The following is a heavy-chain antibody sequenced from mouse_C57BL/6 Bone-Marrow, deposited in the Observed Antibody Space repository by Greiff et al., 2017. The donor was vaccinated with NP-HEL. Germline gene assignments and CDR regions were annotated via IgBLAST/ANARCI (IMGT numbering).Heavy chain of an antibody. J-gene: IGHJ4*01. CDR1: GYSITSGYY. CDR3: ARDGAVPYAMDY. V-gene: IGHV3-6*01. CDR2: ISYDGSN. Sequence: EVQLQQSGPGLVKPSQSLSLTCSVTGYSITSGYYWNWIRQFPGNKLEWMGYISYDGSNNYNPSLKNRISITRDTSKNQFFLKLNSVTTEDTATYYCARDGAVPYAMDYWGQGTSVTVSS.